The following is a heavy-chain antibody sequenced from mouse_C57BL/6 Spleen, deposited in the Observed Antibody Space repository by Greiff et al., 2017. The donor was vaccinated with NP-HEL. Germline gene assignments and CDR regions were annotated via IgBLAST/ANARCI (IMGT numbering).Heavy chain of an antibody. D-gene: IGHD5-1*01. CDR3: ARHIVPEGFAY. CDR2: ISNLAYSI. J-gene: IGHJ3*01. V-gene: IGHV5-15*01. Sequence: EVQGVESGGGLVQPGGSLKLSCAASGFTFSDYGMAWVRQAPRKGPEWVAFISNLAYSIYYADTVTGRFTISRENAKNTLYLEMSSLRSEDTAMYYCARHIVPEGFAYWGQGTLVTVSA. CDR1: GFTFSDYG.